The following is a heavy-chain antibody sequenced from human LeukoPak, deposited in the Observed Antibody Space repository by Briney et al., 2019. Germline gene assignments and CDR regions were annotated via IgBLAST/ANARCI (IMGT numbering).Heavy chain of an antibody. D-gene: IGHD4-11*01. Sequence: GGSLRLSCAASGFTFSSYAMSWVRQAPGKGLEWVSAISGSGGSTYYADSVKGRFTISRDNAKNSLYLQMNSLRAEDTAVYFCATKSVSRYFDYWGQGNLVTVSS. CDR1: GFTFSSYA. V-gene: IGHV3-23*01. J-gene: IGHJ4*02. CDR3: ATKSVSRYFDY. CDR2: ISGSGGST.